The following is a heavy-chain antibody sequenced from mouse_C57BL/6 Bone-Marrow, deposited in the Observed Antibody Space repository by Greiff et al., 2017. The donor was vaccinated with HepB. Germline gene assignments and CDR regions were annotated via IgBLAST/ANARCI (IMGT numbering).Heavy chain of an antibody. J-gene: IGHJ1*03. V-gene: IGHV1-69*01. CDR3: ARGLVLRGGYFDV. CDR2: IDPSDSYT. D-gene: IGHD1-1*01. CDR1: GYTFTSYW. Sequence: QVQLQQPGAELVMPGASVKLSCKASGYTFTSYWMHWVKQRPGQGLEWIGEIDPSDSYTNYNQKFKGKSTLTVDKSSSTAYMQLSSLTSEDSAVYYCARGLVLRGGYFDVWGTGTTVTVSS.